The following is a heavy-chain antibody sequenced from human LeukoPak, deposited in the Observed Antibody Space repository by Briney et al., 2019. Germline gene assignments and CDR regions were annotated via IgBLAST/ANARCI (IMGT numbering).Heavy chain of an antibody. V-gene: IGHV3-23*01. Sequence: GGSLRLSCAASGFTFSTYAMSWVRQAPGKGLEWVPGISGSGGSTFYADSVKGRFTISRDNAKNSLYLQMNSLRAEDTAVYYCARAGSNIVVVPNWFDPWGQGTLVTVSS. CDR2: ISGSGGST. CDR3: ARAGSNIVVVPNWFDP. D-gene: IGHD2-2*01. J-gene: IGHJ5*02. CDR1: GFTFSTYA.